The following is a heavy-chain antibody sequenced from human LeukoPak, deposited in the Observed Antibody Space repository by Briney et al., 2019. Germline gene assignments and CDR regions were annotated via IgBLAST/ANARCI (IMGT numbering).Heavy chain of an antibody. J-gene: IGHJ3*02. Sequence: GGSLRLSCAASGFTFSSFAMIWVRQAPGKGLQRVSVIGHDGAVIQYADSVKGRFTISRDNSKKMLYLQMHSLRVEDTAVYYCARESIVVVPTTMDDASDIWGQGTMVTVSS. D-gene: IGHD2-2*01. CDR2: IGHDGAVI. CDR1: GFTFSSFA. V-gene: IGHV3-23*01. CDR3: ARESIVVVPTTMDDASDI.